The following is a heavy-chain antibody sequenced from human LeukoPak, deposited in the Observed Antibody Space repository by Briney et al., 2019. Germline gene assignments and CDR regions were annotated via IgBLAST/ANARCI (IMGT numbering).Heavy chain of an antibody. Sequence: SGGSLRLSCAASGFTFSSYWMSWVRQAPGKGLEWVANIKQDGCEKYYVDSVKGRFTISRDNAKNSLYLQMNSLRAEDTAVYYCARENGDYVIDYWGQGTLVTVSS. CDR3: ARENGDYVIDY. CDR2: IKQDGCEK. D-gene: IGHD4-17*01. J-gene: IGHJ4*02. V-gene: IGHV3-7*03. CDR1: GFTFSSYW.